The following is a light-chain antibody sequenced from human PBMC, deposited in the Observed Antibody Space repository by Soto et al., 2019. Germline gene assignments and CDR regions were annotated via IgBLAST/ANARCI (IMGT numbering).Light chain of an antibody. CDR1: GSNIGSNT. Sequence: QSVLTQPPSASATPGQRVTISCSGSGSNIGSNTVNWYQHLPGTPPKLVIYYNDQRPSGVPDRFSGSRSGTSASLAISGLQSEDEADYYCATWDDSLSGWVFGGGTKVTVL. J-gene: IGLJ3*02. CDR2: YND. CDR3: ATWDDSLSGWV. V-gene: IGLV1-44*01.